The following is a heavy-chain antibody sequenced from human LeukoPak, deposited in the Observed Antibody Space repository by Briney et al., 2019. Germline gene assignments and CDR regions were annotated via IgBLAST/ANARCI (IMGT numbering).Heavy chain of an antibody. J-gene: IGHJ4*02. V-gene: IGHV1-8*02. CDR3: ARGSRYYYDIY. Sequence: EASVKVSCKASGYTFTDYYMHWVRQAPGQGLEWMGRINPNSGNTGYAQKFQGRVTMTRNTSISTAYMELSSLRSEDTAVYYCARGSRYYYDIYWGQGTLVTVSS. CDR2: INPNSGNT. D-gene: IGHD3-22*01. CDR1: GYTFTDYY.